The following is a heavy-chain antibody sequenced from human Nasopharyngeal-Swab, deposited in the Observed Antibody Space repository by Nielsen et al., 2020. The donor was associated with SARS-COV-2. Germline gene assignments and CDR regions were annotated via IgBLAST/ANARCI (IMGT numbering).Heavy chain of an antibody. D-gene: IGHD6-13*01. J-gene: IGHJ6*02. CDR1: GYTFTSYG. CDR2: ISAYSGNT. CDR3: ARDPYSSSLPALYYYYYGMDV. Sequence: ASVKVSCKASGYTFTSYGISWVRQAPGQGLEWMGWISAYSGNTNYVQKIQGRVTMTTDTSTSTAYMELRSLRSDDTAVYYCARDPYSSSLPALYYYYYGMDVWGQGTTVTVSS. V-gene: IGHV1-18*01.